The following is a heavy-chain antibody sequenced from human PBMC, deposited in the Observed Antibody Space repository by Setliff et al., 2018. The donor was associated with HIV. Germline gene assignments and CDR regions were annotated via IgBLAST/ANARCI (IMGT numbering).Heavy chain of an antibody. CDR1: GYTFTSYG. CDR2: ISAYNGNT. D-gene: IGHD3-22*01. CDR3: ASLGDEYYDSSGYPDAFDI. J-gene: IGHJ3*02. V-gene: IGHV1-18*01. Sequence: EASVKVSCKASGYTFTSYGISWVRQAPGQGLEWMGWISAYNGNTNYAQKLQGRVTMTTDTSTSTAYMELRSLRSDDTAVYYCASLGDEYYDSSGYPDAFDIWCQGTMVTVSS.